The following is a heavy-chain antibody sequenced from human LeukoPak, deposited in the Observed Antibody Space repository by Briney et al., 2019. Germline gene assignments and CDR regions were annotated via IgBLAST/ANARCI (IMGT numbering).Heavy chain of an antibody. D-gene: IGHD4-17*01. J-gene: IGHJ5*02. CDR2: IHYSGST. Sequence: SETLSLTCSVSGGSISSYYWSWIRQTPGKVPEWIAYIHYSGSTNYNPSLKSRVTISLDTSKNQFSLNLISVTAADTAVYYCARSPQGTATTANWLDPWGQGTLVTVSS. CDR1: GGSISSYY. CDR3: ARSPQGTATTANWLDP. V-gene: IGHV4-59*12.